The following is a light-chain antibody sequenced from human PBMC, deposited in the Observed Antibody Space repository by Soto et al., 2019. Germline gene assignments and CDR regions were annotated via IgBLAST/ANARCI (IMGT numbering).Light chain of an antibody. V-gene: IGKV1-39*01. CDR1: QPISTS. CDR2: ALS. J-gene: IGKJ4*01. Sequence: DIQVTQSPSSLSASIGDRVIITCRASQPISTSLHWFQQKPGKDPKLLIYALSNLQSGVPSRFSGSGTGTEFTLIISSLQPEDVGNYCCQQSYSTPLTFGGGTKVQI. CDR3: QQSYSTPLT.